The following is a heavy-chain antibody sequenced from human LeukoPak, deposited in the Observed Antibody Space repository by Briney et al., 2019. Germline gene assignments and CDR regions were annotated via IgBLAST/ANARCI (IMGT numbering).Heavy chain of an antibody. CDR2: ICPNSGGT. J-gene: IGHJ4*02. CDR1: GYTFTGYY. Sequence: ASVKVSCKASGYTFTGYYMHWVRQAPGQGLEWMGWICPNSGGTNYAQKFQGRVTMTRDTSISTAYMDLSRLRSDDTAVYYCARVSGESLSGSFQLDYWGQGTLVTVSS. CDR3: ARVSGESLSGSFQLDY. D-gene: IGHD3-10*01. V-gene: IGHV1-2*02.